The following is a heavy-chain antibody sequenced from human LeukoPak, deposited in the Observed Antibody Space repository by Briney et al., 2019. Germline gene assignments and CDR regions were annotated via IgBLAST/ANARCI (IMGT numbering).Heavy chain of an antibody. D-gene: IGHD5-24*01. V-gene: IGHV4-59*01. Sequence: SETLSLTCTVSGGSISNYYWNWIRQPPGKGLEWIAYIYNSGGVNYNPSLKSRVTLSLDTAKNRFSLSLRSVSAADTAVYFCARAPKRRDDHNYEFESWGQGTLVTVSS. CDR3: ARAPKRRDDHNYEFES. J-gene: IGHJ1*01. CDR2: IYNSGGV. CDR1: GGSISNYY.